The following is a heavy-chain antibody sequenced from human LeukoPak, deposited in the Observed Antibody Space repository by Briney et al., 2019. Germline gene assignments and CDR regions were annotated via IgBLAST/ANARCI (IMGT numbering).Heavy chain of an antibody. V-gene: IGHV3-23*01. CDR2: ISDSGDYT. CDR3: AKDTYIGKYCTNGVCSPFDY. D-gene: IGHD2-8*01. CDR1: GFTFSSYA. J-gene: IGHJ4*02. Sequence: SGGSLRLSCAGSGFTFSSYAMSWVRQAPGQGLEWVSVISDSGDYTSYADSVRGRFTISRDNSRNTLYLQMISLRPEDTAVYYCAKDTYIGKYCTNGVCSPFDYWGQGTLVTVSS.